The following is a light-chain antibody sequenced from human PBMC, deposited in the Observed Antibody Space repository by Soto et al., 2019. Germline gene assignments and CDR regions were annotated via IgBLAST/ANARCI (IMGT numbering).Light chain of an antibody. V-gene: IGLV2-14*03. J-gene: IGLJ2*01. CDR1: SSDVGAYDY. CDR2: DVN. CDR3: DSYTRSKSVI. Sequence: QSVLTQPASVSGSPGQSIAISCTGTSSDVGAYDYVSWYQQHPGKAPKVMVFDVNHRPSGVSNRFSGSKSGNTASLTITGLQAEDEADYYCDSYTRSKSVIFGGGTKVTVL.